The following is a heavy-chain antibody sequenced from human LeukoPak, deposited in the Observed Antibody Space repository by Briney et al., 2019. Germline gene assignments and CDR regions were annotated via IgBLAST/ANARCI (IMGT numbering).Heavy chain of an antibody. CDR3: VRGWWGTDYGWTNWFDP. D-gene: IGHD4-17*01. CDR2: INPSDGST. V-gene: IGHV1-46*01. J-gene: IGHJ5*02. CDR1: GYTFTSYY. Sequence: ASVKVSCKASGYTFTSYYMNWVRQAPGQGLEWMGKINPSDGSTDFAQNFQGRVTMTRDTSTSTVYMELSSLRFEDTAVYYCVRGWWGTDYGWTNWFDPWGQGTLVTASS.